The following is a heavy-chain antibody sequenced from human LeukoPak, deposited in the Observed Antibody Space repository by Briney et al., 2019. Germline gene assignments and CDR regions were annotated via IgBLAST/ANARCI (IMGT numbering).Heavy chain of an antibody. CDR2: INQDGSEK. Sequence: GGSLRLSCAASGFTFSSYLMSWVRQAPGKGLEWVANINQDGSEKYYVDSVKGRFTISRDNAKNSLYLQMNSVRAEDTAVYNCARYYYGSGSYRDYFDYWGQGTLVTVSS. CDR1: GFTFSSYL. CDR3: ARYYYGSGSYRDYFDY. J-gene: IGHJ4*02. D-gene: IGHD3-10*01. V-gene: IGHV3-7*02.